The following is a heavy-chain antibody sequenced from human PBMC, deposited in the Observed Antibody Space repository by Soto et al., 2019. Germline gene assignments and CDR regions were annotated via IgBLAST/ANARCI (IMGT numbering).Heavy chain of an antibody. CDR2: INPNSGAT. V-gene: IGHV1-2*02. Sequence: GASVEVSWKVSGATFTGRYRYWVRQEHGQGLEWMGWINPNSGATNYAQKFQGRVTMTRDTSISTAYMELSRLRSDDTAVYYCARDPNYYDSSGYRFDFWVQRTLVLGSS. CDR3: ARDPNYYDSSGYRFDF. D-gene: IGHD3-22*01. J-gene: IGHJ4*02. CDR1: GATFTGRY.